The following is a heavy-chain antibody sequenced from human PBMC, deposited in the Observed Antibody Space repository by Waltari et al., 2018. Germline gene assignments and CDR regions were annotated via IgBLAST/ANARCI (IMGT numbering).Heavy chain of an antibody. V-gene: IGHV4-34*01. Sequence: QVQLQQWGAGLLKPSETLSLTCAVYGGSFSGYYWSWIRQPPGKGPEWIGEINHSGSTNYNPSLKSRVTISVDTSKNQFSLKLSSVTAADTAVYYCARGRPGSGWRGPNYYYYYGMDVWGQGTTVTVSS. CDR3: ARGRPGSGWRGPNYYYYYGMDV. D-gene: IGHD6-19*01. CDR1: GGSFSGYY. CDR2: INHSGST. J-gene: IGHJ6*02.